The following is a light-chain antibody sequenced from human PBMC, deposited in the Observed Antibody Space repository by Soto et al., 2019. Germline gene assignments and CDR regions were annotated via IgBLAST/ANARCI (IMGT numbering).Light chain of an antibody. CDR1: QSVSSSY. J-gene: IGKJ1*01. Sequence: EMVLTQSPRTLSLSPGERATLSCRASQSVSSSYLAWYQQKPGQARRLLIYGASSRATGIPDRFSGSGSGTDFTLTISRLEPEDFAVYYCQQYGSSPRTFGQGTKVDIK. V-gene: IGKV3-20*01. CDR2: GAS. CDR3: QQYGSSPRT.